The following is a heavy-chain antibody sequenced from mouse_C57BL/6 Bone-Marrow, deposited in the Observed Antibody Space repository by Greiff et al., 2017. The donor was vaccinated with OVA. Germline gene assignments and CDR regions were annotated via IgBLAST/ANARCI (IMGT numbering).Heavy chain of an antibody. V-gene: IGHV1-64*01. CDR3: ARGGGYAPWFAY. J-gene: IGHJ3*01. D-gene: IGHD2-2*01. CDR2: IHPNSGST. CDR1: GYTFTSYW. Sequence: VKLQQPGAELVKPGASVKLSCKASGYTFTSYWMHWVKQRPGQGLEWIGMIHPNSGSTNYNEKFKSKATLTVDKSSSTAYMQLSSLTSEDSAVYYCARGGGYAPWFAYWGQGTLVTVSA.